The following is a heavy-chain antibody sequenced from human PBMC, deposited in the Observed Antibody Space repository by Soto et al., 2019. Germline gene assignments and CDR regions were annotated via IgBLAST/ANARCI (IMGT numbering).Heavy chain of an antibody. J-gene: IGHJ3*02. CDR2: IYPGDSDT. CDR3: AAIFGGDSSTFLNNGGIDAFDI. D-gene: IGHD6-13*01. V-gene: IGHV5-51*01. Sequence: GESLKISCKGSGYSFTSYWIGWVRQMPGKGLEWMGIIYPGDSDTRYSPSFQGQVTISADKSISTAYLQWSSLKASDTAMYYCAAIFGGDSSTFLNNGGIDAFDIWGQGTMVTVSS. CDR1: GYSFTSYW.